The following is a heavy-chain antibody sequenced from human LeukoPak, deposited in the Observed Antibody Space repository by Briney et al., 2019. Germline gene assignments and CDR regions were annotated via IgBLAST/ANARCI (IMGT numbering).Heavy chain of an antibody. V-gene: IGHV3-7*01. J-gene: IGHJ3*01. CDR1: GLTFSSYW. CDR2: IKNDETEK. Sequence: GGSLRLSCAASGLTFSSYWMSWVRQAPGKGLEWVANIKNDETEKYYVDSVKGRFTTSRDNAKSSLYLQMNSLRAEDTAVYYCARLHNSGYSINWGQGTMVTVSS. D-gene: IGHD3-22*01. CDR3: ARLHNSGYSIN.